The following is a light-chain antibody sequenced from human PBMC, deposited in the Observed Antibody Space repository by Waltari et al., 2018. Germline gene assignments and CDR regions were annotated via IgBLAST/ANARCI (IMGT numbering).Light chain of an antibody. J-gene: IGKJ1*01. Sequence: DIVMTQSPDSLAVSLGERATINCKSSQSVLYSSNNKNYLAWYQQKPGQPPKLLIYWASTRESGVPDRFSGSGSGTDFTLTISSLQAEDFATYYCHQYEADSPWTFGQGTRVEIK. CDR3: HQYEADSPWT. CDR1: QSVLYSSNNKNY. CDR2: WAS. V-gene: IGKV4-1*01.